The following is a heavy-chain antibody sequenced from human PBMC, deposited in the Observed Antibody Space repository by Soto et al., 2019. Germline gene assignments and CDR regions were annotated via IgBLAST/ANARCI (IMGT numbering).Heavy chain of an antibody. D-gene: IGHD1-7*01. Sequence: EVQLVESGGGLVQPGGSLRLSCAASGFTVSSNYMSWVRQAPGKGLEWVSVIYSGGSTYYADSVKGRFTISRHNSKNTLYLQMNSLRAEDTAVYYCARRNSGTMGSYYYYYMDVWGKGTTVTVSS. CDR1: GFTVSSNY. CDR3: ARRNSGTMGSYYYYYMDV. J-gene: IGHJ6*03. CDR2: IYSGGST. V-gene: IGHV3-53*04.